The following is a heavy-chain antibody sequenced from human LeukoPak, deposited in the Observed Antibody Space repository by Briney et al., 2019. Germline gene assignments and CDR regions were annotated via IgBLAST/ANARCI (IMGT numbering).Heavy chain of an antibody. CDR2: ISAYNGNT. D-gene: IGHD6-13*01. CDR1: GYTFTSYG. J-gene: IGHJ4*02. CDR3: ARSVSPSFSDGPRDSWYPPGDY. V-gene: IGHV1-18*01. Sequence: EASVKVSCKASGYTFTSYGISWVRQAPGQGLEWMGWISAYNGNTNYAQKLQGRVTMTTDTSTSTAYMELRSLRSDDTAVYYCARSVSPSFSDGPRDSWYPPGDYWGQGTLVTVSS.